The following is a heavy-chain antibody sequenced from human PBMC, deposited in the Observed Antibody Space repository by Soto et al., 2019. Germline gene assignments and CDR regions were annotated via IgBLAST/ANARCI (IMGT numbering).Heavy chain of an antibody. CDR1: GFTFSSYG. Sequence: QVQLVESGGGVVQPGRSLRLSCAASGFTFSSYGMHWVRQAPGKGLEWVAVISYDGSNKYYADSVKGRFTISRDNSKNTLYLQMNSLRAEDTAVYYCAKSHEDDYYDSSGYYSIPDYWGQGTLVTVSS. D-gene: IGHD3-22*01. CDR2: ISYDGSNK. CDR3: AKSHEDDYYDSSGYYSIPDY. J-gene: IGHJ4*02. V-gene: IGHV3-30*18.